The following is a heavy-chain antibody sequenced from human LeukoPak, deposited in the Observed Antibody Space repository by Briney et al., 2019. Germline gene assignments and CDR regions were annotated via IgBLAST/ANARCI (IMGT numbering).Heavy chain of an antibody. CDR1: GGSISSSSYY. D-gene: IGHD5-12*01. V-gene: IGHV4-39*07. CDR2: IYYSGST. Sequence: SETLSLTCTVSGGSISSSSYYWGWIRQPPGKGLEWIGSIYYSGSTYYNPSLKSRVTISVDTSKNQFSLKLSSVTAADTAVYYCARAIVATGIDYWGQGTLVTVSS. J-gene: IGHJ4*02. CDR3: ARAIVATGIDY.